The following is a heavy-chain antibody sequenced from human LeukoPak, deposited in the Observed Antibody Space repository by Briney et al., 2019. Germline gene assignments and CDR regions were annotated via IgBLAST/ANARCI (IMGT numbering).Heavy chain of an antibody. Sequence: ASVKVSCKASGYTFTDYYIHWVRQAPGQGLEWMAWMNPNSGGTSYAQKFQGRVTMTRDTSISTGYMELSRLRFDDTAVYYCAIKKAAKSLDSWGKGTLFTASP. CDR1: GYTFTDYY. CDR3: AIKKAAKSLDS. V-gene: IGHV1-2*02. J-gene: IGHJ4*02. D-gene: IGHD6-25*01. CDR2: MNPNSGGT.